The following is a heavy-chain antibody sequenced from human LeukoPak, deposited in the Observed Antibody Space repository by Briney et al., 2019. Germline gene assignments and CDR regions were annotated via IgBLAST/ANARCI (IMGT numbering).Heavy chain of an antibody. D-gene: IGHD6-19*01. CDR1: GFTFSTYS. V-gene: IGHV3-48*04. Sequence: GGSLRLSWAASGFTFSTYSMNWVRQAPGRGLEWVSYIHGTSGTIYYADSVKGRFTISRDNAKNSLYLHMNTLRAEDTAVYYSARCPGWYTFDLWGQGTMVAVSS. CDR2: IHGTSGTI. CDR3: ARCPGWYTFDL. J-gene: IGHJ3*01.